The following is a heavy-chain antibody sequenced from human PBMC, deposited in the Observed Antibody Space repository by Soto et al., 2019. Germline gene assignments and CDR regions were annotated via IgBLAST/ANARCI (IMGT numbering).Heavy chain of an antibody. D-gene: IGHD3-3*01. Sequence: ASVKVSCKASGYTFTSYYIHWVRQAPGQGLEWMGIINPSGGSTSCAQKFQGRVTMTRDTSTSTVYMDLSSLRSEDTAVYYCARGHHYDFWSGPRFLDYWGQGTLVTVSS. J-gene: IGHJ4*02. CDR3: ARGHHYDFWSGPRFLDY. CDR2: INPSGGST. CDR1: GYTFTSYY. V-gene: IGHV1-46*03.